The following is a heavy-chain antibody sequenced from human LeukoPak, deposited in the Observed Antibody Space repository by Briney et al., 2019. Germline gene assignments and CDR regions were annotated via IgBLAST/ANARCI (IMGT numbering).Heavy chain of an antibody. J-gene: IGHJ6*02. CDR2: ISGSGGTI. CDR1: GFTFSNYE. D-gene: IGHD3-10*01. Sequence: GGSLRLSCAASGFTFSNYEMNWVRQAPGKGLEWVSYISGSGGTIYNADSVEGRFTISRDNAKNSLYLQMNSLTAEDTAVYYCARFRQQIAYYYYAVDVWGQGTTVTVSS. V-gene: IGHV3-48*03. CDR3: ARFRQQIAYYYYAVDV.